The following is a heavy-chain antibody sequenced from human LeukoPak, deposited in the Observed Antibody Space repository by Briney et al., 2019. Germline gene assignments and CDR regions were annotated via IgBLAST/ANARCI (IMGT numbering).Heavy chain of an antibody. CDR2: IYYSGTT. J-gene: IGHJ3*02. Sequence: SETLSLTCTVSGGSISSRTYYWGWIRQPPGKGLEWIGNIYYSGTTYYNPSLKSRVTISVDTSKNQFSLKLSSVTAADTAVHYCARALRPDGFDIWGQGTMVTVSS. V-gene: IGHV4-39*07. CDR3: ARALRPDGFDI. CDR1: GGSISSRTYY.